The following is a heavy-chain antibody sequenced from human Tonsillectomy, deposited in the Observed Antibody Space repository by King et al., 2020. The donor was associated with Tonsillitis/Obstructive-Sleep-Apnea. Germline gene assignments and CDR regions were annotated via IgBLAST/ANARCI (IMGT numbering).Heavy chain of an antibody. D-gene: IGHD6-13*01. CDR1: GFTFSSYA. Sequence: VQLVESGGGLVQPGGSLRLSCAASGFTFSSYAMSWVRQAPGKGLEWVSAISGSGGSTYYADSVKGRFTISRDNSKNTLYLQMNSLRAEDTAVYYCAKDWGAAASTYYYYMDVWGKGTTVTVSS. CDR3: AKDWGAAASTYYYYMDV. V-gene: IGHV3-23*04. CDR2: ISGSGGST. J-gene: IGHJ6*03.